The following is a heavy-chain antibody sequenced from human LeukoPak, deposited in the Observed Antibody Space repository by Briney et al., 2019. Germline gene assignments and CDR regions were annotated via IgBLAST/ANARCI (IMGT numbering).Heavy chain of an antibody. J-gene: IGHJ4*02. CDR2: IKQDGSEK. Sequence: GGSLRLSCAASGFTFSSYWMSWVRQAPGKGLERVANIKQDGSEKYYVDSVKGRFTISRDNAKNSLYLQMNSLRAEDTAVYYCASFDSNYYGSGSYCFDYWGQGTLVTVSS. V-gene: IGHV3-7*01. CDR3: ASFDSNYYGSGSYCFDY. D-gene: IGHD3-10*01. CDR1: GFTFSSYW.